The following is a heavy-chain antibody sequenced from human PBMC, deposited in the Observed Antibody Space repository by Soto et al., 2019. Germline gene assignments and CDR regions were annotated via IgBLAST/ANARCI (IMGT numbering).Heavy chain of an antibody. J-gene: IGHJ4*02. CDR2: ISAHNGNT. D-gene: IGHD1-1*01. V-gene: IGHV1-18*01. CDR1: GYDFTTYG. CDR3: ARGRYGDY. Sequence: QVHLVQSGAEVKKPGASVKVSCKGSGYDFTTYGITWVRQAPGQGLEWMAWISAHNGNTDSAHKLQGRVTVTRDKSTSTAYMELRSLRSYDTAVYYCARGRYGDYWGQGALVTVSS.